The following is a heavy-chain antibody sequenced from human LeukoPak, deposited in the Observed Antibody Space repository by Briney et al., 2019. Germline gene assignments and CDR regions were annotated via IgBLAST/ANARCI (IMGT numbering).Heavy chain of an antibody. CDR2: INHSGST. J-gene: IGHJ4*02. CDR1: GGSFSGYY. CDR3: ARGSIAAAGTSASFDY. Sequence: PETLSLTCAVYGGSFSGYYWSWIRQPPGKGLEWIGEINHSGSTNYNPSLKSRVTISVDTSKNQFSLKLSSVTAADTAVYYCARGSIAAAGTSASFDYWGQGTLVTVSS. V-gene: IGHV4-34*01. D-gene: IGHD6-13*01.